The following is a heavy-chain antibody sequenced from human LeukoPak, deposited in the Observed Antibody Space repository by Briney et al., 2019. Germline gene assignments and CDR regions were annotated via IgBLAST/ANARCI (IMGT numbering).Heavy chain of an antibody. CDR2: LNSDGSST. CDR1: GFTFSTYW. D-gene: IGHD3-3*01. Sequence: GGSLRLSCAASGFTFSTYWMHWVRQAPGKGLVWVSSLNSDGSSTYYADSVKGRFTISRDNAKNTLYLQMNSLRAEDTAVHYCARDLRFRFLDNYFDYWGQGTLVTVSS. J-gene: IGHJ4*02. CDR3: ARDLRFRFLDNYFDY. V-gene: IGHV3-74*01.